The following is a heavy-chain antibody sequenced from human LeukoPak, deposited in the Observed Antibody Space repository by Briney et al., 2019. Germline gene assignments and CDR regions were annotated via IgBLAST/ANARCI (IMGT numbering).Heavy chain of an antibody. CDR1: GSTVSSNY. CDR2: IRYDGSNK. Sequence: GGSLRLSCAASGSTVSSNYMSWVRQAPGKGLEWVAFIRYDGSNKYYADSVKGRFTISRDNAKNSLYLQMNSLRAEDTAVYYCARAEYSSGWSHPYYFDYWGQGTLVTVSS. D-gene: IGHD6-19*01. V-gene: IGHV3-30*02. CDR3: ARAEYSSGWSHPYYFDY. J-gene: IGHJ4*02.